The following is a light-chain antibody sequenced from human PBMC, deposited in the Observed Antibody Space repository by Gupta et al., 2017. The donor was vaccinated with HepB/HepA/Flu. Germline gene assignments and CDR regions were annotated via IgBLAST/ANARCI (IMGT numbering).Light chain of an antibody. Sequence: EVVLTQSPATLSLSPGERATLSCRASQSVGKYLAWYQQRPGQAPRLLIYDASSRATGVPARFSGSGSGTDFTLTISTLEPEDLGVYYCQQRRGDLFTFGHGTKVHIK. V-gene: IGKV3-11*01. J-gene: IGKJ3*01. CDR2: DAS. CDR1: QSVGKY. CDR3: QQRRGDLFT.